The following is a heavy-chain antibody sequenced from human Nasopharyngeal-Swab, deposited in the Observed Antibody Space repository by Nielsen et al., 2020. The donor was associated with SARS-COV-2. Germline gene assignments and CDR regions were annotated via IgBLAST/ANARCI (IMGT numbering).Heavy chain of an antibody. CDR3: ARRRWSVFDY. D-gene: IGHD3-3*01. CDR2: IYPGDSDT. Sequence: GGSLRLSCKGSGYSFTSYWIGWVRQMLGKGLEWMGIIYPGDSDTRYSPSFQGQVTISADKSISTAYLQWSSLKASDTAMYYCARRRWSVFDYWGQGTLVTVSS. J-gene: IGHJ4*02. CDR1: GYSFTSYW. V-gene: IGHV5-51*01.